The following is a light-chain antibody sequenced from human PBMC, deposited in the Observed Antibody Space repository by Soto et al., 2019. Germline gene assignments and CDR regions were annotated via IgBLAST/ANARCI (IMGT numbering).Light chain of an antibody. Sequence: DIQMTQSPSTLSATAGDRVTITCRASQSISNWLAWYQQKPGKAPKLLIYDASNLESGVPSRFSGSGSGTEIPITSSNQQPDDFTTYYCQQYENSWTFGQGTKVEIK. J-gene: IGKJ1*01. CDR3: QQYENSWT. CDR2: DAS. V-gene: IGKV1-5*01. CDR1: QSISNW.